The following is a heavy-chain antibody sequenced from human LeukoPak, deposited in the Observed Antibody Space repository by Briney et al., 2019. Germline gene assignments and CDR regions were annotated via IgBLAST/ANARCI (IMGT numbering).Heavy chain of an antibody. CDR3: AKRPSDYGDYVSYFDY. Sequence: GGSRRLSWEASGFSFFSFGINWVRQAPGKGLEWGGVISDDGRRKDYADSVKGRFTISRDNSKDTLYLQMNSLRAEDTAVYYCAKRPSDYGDYVSYFDYWGQGTLVTVSS. CDR2: ISDDGRRK. V-gene: IGHV3-30*18. D-gene: IGHD4-17*01. J-gene: IGHJ4*02. CDR1: GFSFFSFG.